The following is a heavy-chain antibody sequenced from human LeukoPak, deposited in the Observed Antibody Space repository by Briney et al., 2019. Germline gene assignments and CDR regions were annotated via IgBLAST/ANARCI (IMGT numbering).Heavy chain of an antibody. V-gene: IGHV4-34*01. Sequence: SEILSLTCAVYGGSFSGYYWSWIRQPPGKGLEWIGEINHSGSANYNPSLKSRVTISVDTSKNQFSLKLSSVTAADTAVYYCARTVPWELPDYWGQGTLVTVSS. D-gene: IGHD1-26*01. CDR2: INHSGSA. J-gene: IGHJ4*02. CDR1: GGSFSGYY. CDR3: ARTVPWELPDY.